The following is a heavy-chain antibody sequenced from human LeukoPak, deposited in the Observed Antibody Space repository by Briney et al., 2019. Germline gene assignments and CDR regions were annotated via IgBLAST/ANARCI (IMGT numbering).Heavy chain of an antibody. V-gene: IGHV4-59*08. CDR3: ARRRTNIAAAADY. CDR2: ISYTGST. J-gene: IGHJ4*02. Sequence: PSETLSLTCTVSSGSINSYYWNWIRQSPGKGLEWIGHISYTGSTNYNPSLKSRVTISLDTSKNRFSLKLSSVTAADTAVYYCARRRTNIAAAADYWGQGTLVTVSS. CDR1: SGSINSYY. D-gene: IGHD6-13*01.